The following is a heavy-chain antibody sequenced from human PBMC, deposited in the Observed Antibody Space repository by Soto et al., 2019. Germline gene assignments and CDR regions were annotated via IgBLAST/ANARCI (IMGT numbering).Heavy chain of an antibody. Sequence: GGSLRLSCAASGFTFRDYGMHWVRQAPGKGLEWVALIWYDGSNDYYADSVKGRFTISRDNSKNTLFLQMNGLRAEDTAVYYCARDPGFSSSGWTYYYYGMDVWGQGTTVTVSS. CDR3: ARDPGFSSSGWTYYYYGMDV. CDR1: GFTFRDYG. CDR2: IWYDGSND. V-gene: IGHV3-33*01. D-gene: IGHD6-25*01. J-gene: IGHJ6*02.